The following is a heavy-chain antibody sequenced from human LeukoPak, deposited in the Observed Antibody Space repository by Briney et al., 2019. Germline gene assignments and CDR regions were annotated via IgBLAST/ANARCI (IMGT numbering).Heavy chain of an antibody. CDR2: IYTSGST. CDR3: ARLTARFYDF. CDR1: GGSISSGSYY. J-gene: IGHJ4*02. D-gene: IGHD3-3*01. V-gene: IGHV4-61*02. Sequence: SXXXSLTCTVSGGSISSGSYYWSWIRQPAGKGLEWIGRIYTSGSTNYNPSLKSRVTISVDTSKNQFSLKLSSVTAADTAVYYCARLTARFYDFWSQGTLVTVSS.